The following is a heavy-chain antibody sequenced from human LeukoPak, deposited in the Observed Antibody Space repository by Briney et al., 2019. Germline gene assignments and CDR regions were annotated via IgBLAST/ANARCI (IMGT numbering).Heavy chain of an antibody. J-gene: IGHJ4*02. CDR2: INPNSGGT. V-gene: IGHV1-2*06. D-gene: IGHD3-22*01. Sequence: ASVKVSCKASGYTFTGYYMHWVRQAPGQGLEWMGRINPNSGGTNYAQKLQGRVTMTTDTSTSTAYMELRSLRSDDTAVYYCARDPARHYDSSGLPGYWGQGTLVTVSS. CDR3: ARDPARHYDSSGLPGY. CDR1: GYTFTGYY.